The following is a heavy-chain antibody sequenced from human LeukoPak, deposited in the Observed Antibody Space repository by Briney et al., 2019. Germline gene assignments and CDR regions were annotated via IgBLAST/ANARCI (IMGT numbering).Heavy chain of an antibody. CDR3: ATALLRASTYMDV. V-gene: IGHV3-23*01. CDR2: IGVSGTST. Sequence: GGSLGLSCAASGFTFRTYAMNWVRQAPGKGLEWVSGIGVSGTSTYYADSVKGRFTISRDNSKNTLYLQINSLRAEDTAVYYCATALLRASTYMDVWGKGTTVT. CDR1: GFTFRTYA. D-gene: IGHD1-1*01. J-gene: IGHJ6*03.